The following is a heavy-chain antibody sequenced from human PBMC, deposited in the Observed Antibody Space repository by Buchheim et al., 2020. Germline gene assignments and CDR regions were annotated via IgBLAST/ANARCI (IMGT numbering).Heavy chain of an antibody. CDR1: GFTFSSYA. CDR2: ISYDGSNK. CDR3: ASEIVVDLYGYFDY. V-gene: IGHV3-30*04. D-gene: IGHD3-22*01. Sequence: QVQLVESGGGVVQPGRSLRLSCAASGFTFSSYAMHWVRQAPGKGLEWVAVISYDGSNKYYADSVKGRFTISRDNSKNTLYLQMNSLRAEDTAVYYCASEIVVDLYGYFDYWGQGTL. J-gene: IGHJ4*02.